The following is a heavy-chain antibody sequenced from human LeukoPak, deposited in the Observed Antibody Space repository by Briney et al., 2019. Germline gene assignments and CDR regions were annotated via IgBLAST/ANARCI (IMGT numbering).Heavy chain of an antibody. V-gene: IGHV4-39*01. CDR2: IYYSGST. Sequence: PSETLSLTCTVSGGSISSSSYYWGWIRQPPGKGLEWIVSIYYSGSTYYNPSLKSRVTISVDTSKNQFSLKLSSVTAADTAVYYCARLLSVSWLVRAYSGNQYYYGMDVWGQGTTVTVSS. CDR3: ARLLSVSWLVRAYSGNQYYYGMDV. CDR1: GGSISSSSYY. D-gene: IGHD1-26*01. J-gene: IGHJ6*02.